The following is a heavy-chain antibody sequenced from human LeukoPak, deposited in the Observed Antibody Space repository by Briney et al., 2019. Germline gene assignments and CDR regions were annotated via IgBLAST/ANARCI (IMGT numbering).Heavy chain of an antibody. CDR2: IRYDGSNK. CDR3: AKNSDGLAAAGN. J-gene: IGHJ4*02. V-gene: IGHV3-30*02. D-gene: IGHD6-13*01. Sequence: GGSLRLSCAASGFVFSTYGMHWVRQAPGKGLEWVAFIRYDGSNKYYADSVKGRFTISRDNSKNTLYLQMNSLRAEDTAVYYCAKNSDGLAAAGNWGQGTLVTVSS. CDR1: GFVFSTYG.